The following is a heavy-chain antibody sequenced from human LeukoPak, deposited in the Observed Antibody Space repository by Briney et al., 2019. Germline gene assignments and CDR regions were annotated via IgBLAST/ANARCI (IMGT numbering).Heavy chain of an antibody. Sequence: SETLSLTCAVYGGSFSGYYWSWIRQPPGKGLEWIGEINHSGSTNYNPSLKSRVTISVDTSKNQFSLKLSSVTAADTAVYYCARGNGDYVWGSYRPSSFDYWGQGTLVTVSS. CDR2: INHSGST. CDR3: ARGNGDYVWGSYRPSSFDY. D-gene: IGHD3-16*02. J-gene: IGHJ4*02. CDR1: GGSFSGYY. V-gene: IGHV4-34*01.